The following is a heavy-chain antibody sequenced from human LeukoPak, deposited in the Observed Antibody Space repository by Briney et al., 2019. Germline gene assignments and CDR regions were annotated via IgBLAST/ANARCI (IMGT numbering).Heavy chain of an antibody. CDR1: GYTSSNYA. J-gene: IGHJ4*02. Sequence: ASVKVSCKASGYTSSNYAMHWVRQAPGQRPEWLGWINPANGYAKYSQELQGRVLITGDTSANTAYMELSSLRSDDMAIYYCAIRDGHTDHWGQGTLVTVSS. D-gene: IGHD5-24*01. CDR3: AIRDGHTDH. V-gene: IGHV1-3*03. CDR2: INPANGYA.